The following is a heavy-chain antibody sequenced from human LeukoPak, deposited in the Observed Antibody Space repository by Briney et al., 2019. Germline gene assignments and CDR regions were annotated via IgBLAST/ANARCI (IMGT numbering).Heavy chain of an antibody. V-gene: IGHV4-39*01. CDR1: GGSISSSSYY. CDR3: ARGAVIVVVPAAILNWFDP. J-gene: IGHJ5*02. CDR2: IYYSGST. Sequence: PSETLSLACTVSGGSISSSSYYWGWIRQPPGKGLEWIGSIYYSGSTYYNPSLKSRVTISVDTSKNQFSLKLSSVTAADTAVYYCARGAVIVVVPAAILNWFDPWGQGTLVTVSS. D-gene: IGHD2-2*02.